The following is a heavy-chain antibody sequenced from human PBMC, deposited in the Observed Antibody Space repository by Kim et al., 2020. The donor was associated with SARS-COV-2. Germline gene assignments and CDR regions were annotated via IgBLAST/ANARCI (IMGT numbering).Heavy chain of an antibody. CDR2: ISGSDT. V-gene: IGHV3-23*01. J-gene: IGHJ4*02. CDR3: AKGRSGSKSPDY. Sequence: GGSLRLSCAASGFTISSYLMSWVRQAPGKGLEWVSTISGSDTYYADSLKGRSTISRDSSKNTLYLQMNSLRAEDTAVYYCAKGRSGSKSPDYWGQGTLVTVSS. D-gene: IGHD1-26*01. CDR1: GFTISSYL.